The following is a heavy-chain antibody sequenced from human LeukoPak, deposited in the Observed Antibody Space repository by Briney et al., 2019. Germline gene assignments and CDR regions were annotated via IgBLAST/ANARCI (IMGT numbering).Heavy chain of an antibody. CDR3: AKSRSHSSAWYGSDFDY. V-gene: IGHV3-23*01. CDR2: LSGSGGDT. CDR1: GFTFSSYA. D-gene: IGHD6-19*01. Sequence: PGGSLRLPCAASGFTFSSYAMSWVRQAPGKGLEWVSGLSGSGGDTYYADSVKGWFTISRDNSNNTLYLQMNSLRAEDTALYYCAKSRSHSSAWYGSDFDYWGQGTLGTVSS. J-gene: IGHJ4*02.